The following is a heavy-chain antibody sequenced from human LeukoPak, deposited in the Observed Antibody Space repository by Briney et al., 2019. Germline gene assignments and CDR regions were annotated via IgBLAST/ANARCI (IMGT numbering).Heavy chain of an antibody. CDR2: ISSSGSTI. J-gene: IGHJ3*02. D-gene: IGHD3-9*01. V-gene: IGHV3-11*01. CDR3: ARDKRRSYDILTGYASVRQDAFDI. Sequence: KTSETLSLTCAVYGGSFSGYYWSWIRQAPGKGLEWVSYISSSGSTIYYADSVKGRFTISRDNAKNSLYLQMNSLRAEDTAVYYCARDKRRSYDILTGYASVRQDAFDIWGQGTMVTVSS. CDR1: GGSFSGYY.